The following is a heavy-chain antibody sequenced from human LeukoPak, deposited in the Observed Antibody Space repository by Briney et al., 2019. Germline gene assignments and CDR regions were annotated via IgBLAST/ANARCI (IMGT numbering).Heavy chain of an antibody. CDR3: ARENESHDF. CDR1: GFSFTDYY. V-gene: IGHV1-46*01. Sequence: ASVKVSCKASGFSFTDYYMHWMRQAPGQGLEWMGMIDSGGATTYAQKFQGRVTMIRDTSTSTMYMELSSLRSDDTAVYYCARENESHDFWGQGTLVTVSS. CDR2: IDSGGAT. J-gene: IGHJ4*02.